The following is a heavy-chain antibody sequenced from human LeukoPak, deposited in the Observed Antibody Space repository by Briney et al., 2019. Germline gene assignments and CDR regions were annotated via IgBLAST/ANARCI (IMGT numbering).Heavy chain of an antibody. CDR3: AKPATSILIYFDS. J-gene: IGHJ4*02. D-gene: IGHD2-2*01. Sequence: PGGSLRLSCTASGFTFADYLMSWFRQAPGKGLEWVGFIRSKTYGGTTEYAASVKGRFTISRDDSKSIVYLQMNSLETEDTAVYYCAKPATSILIYFDSWGQGTLVTVSS. CDR2: IRSKTYGGTT. V-gene: IGHV3-49*03. CDR1: GFTFADYL.